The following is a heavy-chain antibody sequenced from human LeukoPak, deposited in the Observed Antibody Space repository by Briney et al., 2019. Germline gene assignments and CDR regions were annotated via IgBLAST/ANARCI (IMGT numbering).Heavy chain of an antibody. J-gene: IGHJ4*02. V-gene: IGHV3-11*04. CDR1: GFTFSDYY. D-gene: IGHD5-24*01. CDR2: ISSSGSTI. Sequence: GGSLRHSCAASGFTFSDYYMSWIRQAPGKGLEWVSYISSSGSTIYYADSVKGRFTISRDNAKNSLYLQMNSPRAEDTAVYYCARVFGEMATGLLDYWGQGTLVTVSS. CDR3: ARVFGEMATGLLDY.